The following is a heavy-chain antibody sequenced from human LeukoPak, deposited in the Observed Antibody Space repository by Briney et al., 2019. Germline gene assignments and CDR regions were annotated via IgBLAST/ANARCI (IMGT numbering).Heavy chain of an antibody. CDR1: GGSISSYY. CDR3: ARDQARGNSYGIDY. J-gene: IGHJ4*02. Sequence: SETLSLTCTVSGGSISSYYWSWIRQPPGKGLEWIGYIYYSGGTYYNPSLKSRVTISVDTSKNQFSLKLSSVTAADTAVYYCARDQARGNSYGIDYWGQGTLVTVSS. V-gene: IGHV4-59*12. D-gene: IGHD5-18*01. CDR2: IYYSGGT.